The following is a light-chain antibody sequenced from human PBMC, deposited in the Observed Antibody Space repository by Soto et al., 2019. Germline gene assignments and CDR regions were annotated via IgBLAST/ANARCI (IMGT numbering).Light chain of an antibody. V-gene: IGLV2-14*03. CDR2: GVS. Sequence: QSVLTQPASVSGSPGQSIAISCTGTSSDVGAYDSVCWYQQHPGKAPKLIIFGVSNRPSGVSNRFSGHKSGNTASLTISGLQAEDEADYYCSSYTGDSSYGFGTGTKVTVL. CDR1: SSDVGAYDS. J-gene: IGLJ1*01. CDR3: SSYTGDSSYG.